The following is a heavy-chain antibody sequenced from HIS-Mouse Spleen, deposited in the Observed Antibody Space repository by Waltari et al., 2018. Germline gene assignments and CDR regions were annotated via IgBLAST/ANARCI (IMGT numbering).Heavy chain of an antibody. D-gene: IGHD3-10*01. CDR3: AREKGYYGSGSYYYYYYGMDV. V-gene: IGHV4-31*03. Sequence: QVQLQESGPGLVKPSQTLSLTCTVSGGSISRGGYYWSWIRKHPGKGLEWIGYIYYSGSTYYNPSLKSRVTISVDTSKNQFSLKLSSVTTADTAVYYCAREKGYYGSGSYYYYYYGMDVWGQGTTVTVSS. CDR1: GGSISRGGYY. J-gene: IGHJ6*02. CDR2: IYYSGST.